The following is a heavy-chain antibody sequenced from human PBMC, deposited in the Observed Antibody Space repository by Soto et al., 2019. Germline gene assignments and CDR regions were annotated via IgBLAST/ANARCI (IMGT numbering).Heavy chain of an antibody. Sequence: PVEVSSEGSGNTLTYVYLHWVRQAPGQALEWMGWITPFNGNTKYAQKFQDRVTFTGDTSLNTAYMELSSLRSDDTAMFYCASGRSDASGYFDYWGQGTLVTGSS. CDR2: ITPFNGNT. V-gene: IGHV1-45*02. CDR1: GNTLTYVY. J-gene: IGHJ4*02. D-gene: IGHD3-22*01. CDR3: ASGRSDASGYFDY.